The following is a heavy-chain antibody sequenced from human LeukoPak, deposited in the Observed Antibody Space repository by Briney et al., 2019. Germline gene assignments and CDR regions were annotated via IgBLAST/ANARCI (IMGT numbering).Heavy chain of an antibody. Sequence: GGSLRLSCAASGFTVSSNYMSWVRQAPGKGLEWVSAISGSGGSTYYADSVKGRFTISRDNSKNTLYLQMNSLRAEDTAVYYCATIRSDAFDIWGQGTMVTVSS. V-gene: IGHV3-23*01. J-gene: IGHJ3*02. CDR2: ISGSGGST. D-gene: IGHD4-17*01. CDR1: GFTVSSNY. CDR3: ATIRSDAFDI.